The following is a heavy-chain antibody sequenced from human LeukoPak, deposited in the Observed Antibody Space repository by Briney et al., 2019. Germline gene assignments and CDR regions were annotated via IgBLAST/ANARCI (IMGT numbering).Heavy chain of an antibody. CDR1: GFTFSSYS. D-gene: IGHD1-26*01. CDR2: ISSSSSYI. Sequence: GGSLRLSCAASGFTFSSYSMNWVRQAPGKGLEWVSSISSSSSYIYYADSVKGRFTISRDNSKNTLFLQMNSLRAEDTALYYCAKYPGGFTGIVNYYHMDVWGKGTTVTVSS. J-gene: IGHJ6*03. V-gene: IGHV3-21*01. CDR3: AKYPGGFTGIVNYYHMDV.